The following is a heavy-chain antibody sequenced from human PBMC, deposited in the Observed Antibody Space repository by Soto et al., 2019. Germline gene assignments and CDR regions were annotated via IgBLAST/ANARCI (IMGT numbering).Heavy chain of an antibody. CDR2: IYPGDSDT. Sequence: GESLKISCKGSGYSFTSYWVGWVRQMPGKGLEWIGIIYPGDSDTRYSPSFQGQVTISADKSISTAYLQWSSLKASDTAMYYCARAIAAAGTWYYYGMDVWGQGTTVTVSS. J-gene: IGHJ6*02. CDR3: ARAIAAAGTWYYYGMDV. CDR1: GYSFTSYW. D-gene: IGHD6-13*01. V-gene: IGHV5-51*01.